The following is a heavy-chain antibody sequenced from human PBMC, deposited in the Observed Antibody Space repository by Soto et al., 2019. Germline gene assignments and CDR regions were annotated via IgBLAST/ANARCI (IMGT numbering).Heavy chain of an antibody. Sequence: GESLKISCQGSGNSFTTYWIAWARQMPGKGLEWMGIIYPGDSDTRYSPSFQGQVTISADKSISTAYLQWSSLKASDTAMYYCARQGYSYGYDAWGQGTQVTVSS. J-gene: IGHJ5*02. CDR1: GNSFTTYW. D-gene: IGHD5-18*01. CDR2: IYPGDSDT. CDR3: ARQGYSYGYDA. V-gene: IGHV5-51*01.